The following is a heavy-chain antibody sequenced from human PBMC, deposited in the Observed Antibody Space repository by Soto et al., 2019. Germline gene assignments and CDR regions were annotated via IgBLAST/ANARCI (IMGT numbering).Heavy chain of an antibody. CDR2: ITGTASST. V-gene: IGHV3-23*01. Sequence: EVQLLESGGGFVQPGGSLRLSCAASGFRFSDFAMTWVRQAPGSGLEWVSAITGTASSTYYADSVKGRFTISRDNSKNTLYLQINSLRAEDTAIYYCAKGAEGYVVSSLDSWGQGTLVNVAS. CDR3: AKGAEGYVVSSLDS. D-gene: IGHD5-12*01. J-gene: IGHJ4*02. CDR1: GFRFSDFA.